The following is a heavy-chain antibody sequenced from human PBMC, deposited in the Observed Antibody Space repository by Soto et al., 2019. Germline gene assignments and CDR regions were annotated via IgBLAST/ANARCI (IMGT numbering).Heavy chain of an antibody. V-gene: IGHV3-73*01. CDR3: TRHAGGAVEHSYYYYYMDV. CDR2: IRSKGHNYAT. CDR1: GFSLGDSA. J-gene: IGHJ6*03. Sequence: EVRLVESGGDSVQPGGSLKLSCAASGFSLGDSAVHWVRLASGKGLEWIGRIRSKGHNYATTYAASVKGRFTMSRDDSKNTAFLQMNRLQTEDTAVYFCTRHAGGAVEHSYYYYYMDVWGKGTAVTVSS. D-gene: IGHD2-21*01.